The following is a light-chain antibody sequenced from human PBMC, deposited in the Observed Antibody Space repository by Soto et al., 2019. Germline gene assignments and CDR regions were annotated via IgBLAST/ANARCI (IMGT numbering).Light chain of an antibody. CDR1: QSVSSN. CDR2: GAS. J-gene: IGKJ4*01. CDR3: QQYYNGPAVT. Sequence: EIVMTQSPATLSVSPGERATLSCRASQSVSSNLAWYQQKPGQAPRLLIYGASTRPTGIPARFTGGGSGTEFTLTITSLQSEDFAVYYCQQYYNGPAVTFGGGTKGDSK. V-gene: IGKV3-15*01.